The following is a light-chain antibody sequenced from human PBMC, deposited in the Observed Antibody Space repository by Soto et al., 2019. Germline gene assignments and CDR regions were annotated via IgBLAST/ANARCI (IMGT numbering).Light chain of an antibody. J-gene: IGLJ2*01. CDR2: EVS. CDR3: SSYTSSATLI. V-gene: IGLV2-14*01. Sequence: QSALAQPASVSGSPGQSITISCTGTSSDIGVYHYVSWFQQHPGKAPKLIIYEVSYRPSGISNRFSGSQSGNTASLTLSGLQAEDEADYYCSSYTSSATLIFGGGTKVTVL. CDR1: SSDIGVYHY.